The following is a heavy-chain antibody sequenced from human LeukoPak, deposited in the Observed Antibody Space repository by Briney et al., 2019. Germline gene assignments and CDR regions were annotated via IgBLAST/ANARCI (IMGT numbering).Heavy chain of an antibody. Sequence: GGSLRLSCAASGFTFSDYAMSWVRQAPGKGLEWVSTIQANGDGTYYADSVKGRFTISRDNAKNTLYLQMNSLRAEDTAVYYCARAWDYWGQGTLVTVSS. J-gene: IGHJ4*02. V-gene: IGHV3-23*01. CDR3: ARAWDY. CDR2: IQANGDGT. CDR1: GFTFSDYA.